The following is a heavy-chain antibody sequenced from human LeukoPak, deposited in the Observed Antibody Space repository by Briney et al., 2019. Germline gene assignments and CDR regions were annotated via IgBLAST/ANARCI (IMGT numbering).Heavy chain of an antibody. CDR3: ARVNPHCYTAY. J-gene: IGHJ4*02. V-gene: IGHV4-61*03. CDR2: IHYTGST. Sequence: SDTLSLTCTVSGGSISSGGYYWSWIRQPPGKGLEWFGYIHYTGSTKYNPSLMSRVTISVDTSNIHFALKLSSVTAADTAVYFCARVNPHCYTAYWGQGILVTVSS. D-gene: IGHD2-21*01. CDR1: GGSISSGGYY.